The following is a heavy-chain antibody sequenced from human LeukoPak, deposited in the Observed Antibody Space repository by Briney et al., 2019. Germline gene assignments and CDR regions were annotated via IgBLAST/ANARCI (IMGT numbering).Heavy chain of an antibody. CDR3: AKTTTTLHHYYYYMDV. J-gene: IGHJ6*03. D-gene: IGHD1-1*01. CDR1: GFTFSSYG. CDR2: IRDDGSIK. Sequence: GGPLRLSCAASGFTFSSYGMHWVRQAPGKGLEWVAFIRDDGSIKYYADSLKGQFTVSRDNSKNTLYLQMNSLRAEDTAVYYCAKTTTTLHHYYYYMDVWGKGTTVTVSS. V-gene: IGHV3-30*02.